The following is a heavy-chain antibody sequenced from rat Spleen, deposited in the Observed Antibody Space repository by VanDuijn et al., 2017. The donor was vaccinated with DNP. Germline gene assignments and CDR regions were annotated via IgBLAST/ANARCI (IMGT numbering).Heavy chain of an antibody. J-gene: IGHJ2*01. CDR2: ITSSGGST. CDR3: ARSTITAISNWFLY. Sequence: EVQLVESGGDLVQPGRSLKLSCVASGFTFNNYWMTWIRQVPGKGLEWVASITSSGGSTYYPDSVKGRFTISRDNAKNTLYLQMNSLRSEDTATYYCARSTITAISNWFLYWGQGVMVTVSS. V-gene: IGHV5-31*01. CDR1: GFTFNNYW. D-gene: IGHD1-2*01.